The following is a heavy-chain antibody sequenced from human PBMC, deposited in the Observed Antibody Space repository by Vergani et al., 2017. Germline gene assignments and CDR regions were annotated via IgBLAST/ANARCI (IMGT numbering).Heavy chain of an antibody. Sequence: EVQLVESGGGLVKPGGSLRLSCAASGFTFSSYSMNWVRQAPGKGLEWVSSISSSSSYLYYADSVKGRFTISRDSGRNSLFLQMNSLRAEDTAVYYCAGLGIAASVPFRQSFSWFAPCCHETPVTVFS. V-gene: IGHV3-21*01. CDR1: GFTFSSYS. CDR3: AGLGIAASVPFRQSFSWFAP. CDR2: ISSSSSYL. D-gene: IGHD6-13*01. J-gene: IGHJ5*02.